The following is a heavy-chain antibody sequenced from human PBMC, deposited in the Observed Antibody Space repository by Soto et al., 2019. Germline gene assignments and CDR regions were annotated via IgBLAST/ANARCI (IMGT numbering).Heavy chain of an antibody. V-gene: IGHV1-69*12. CDR3: AGGYSGDYYCGMDV. CDR1: GGTFSSYT. CDR2: IIPIFGTA. J-gene: IGHJ6*02. D-gene: IGHD5-12*01. Sequence: QVQLVQSGAEVKKPGSSVKVSCKASGGTFSSYTISWVRQAPGQGLEWMGGIIPIFGTANYAQKFQGRVTITADESTGTDYMEVSSLRSEDTAVYYCAGGYSGDYYCGMDVWGQGTAVTVSS.